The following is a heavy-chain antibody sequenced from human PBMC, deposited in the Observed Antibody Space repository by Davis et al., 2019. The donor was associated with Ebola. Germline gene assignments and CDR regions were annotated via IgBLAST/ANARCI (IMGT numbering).Heavy chain of an antibody. Sequence: GESLKISCAASGFTFSDYYMSWIRQAPGKGLEWVSYISSSGSTIYYADSVKGRFTISRDNAKNSLYLQMNSLRAEDTAVYHCARDLWGSGNAEVDYWGQGTLVTVSS. D-gene: IGHD3-10*01. CDR1: GFTFSDYY. V-gene: IGHV3-11*01. CDR3: ARDLWGSGNAEVDY. J-gene: IGHJ4*02. CDR2: ISSSGSTI.